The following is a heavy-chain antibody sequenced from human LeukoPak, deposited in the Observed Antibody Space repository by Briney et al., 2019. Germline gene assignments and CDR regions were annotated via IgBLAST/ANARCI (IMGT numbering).Heavy chain of an antibody. Sequence: PGRSLRLSCAASGFTFSSYSMNWVRQAPGKGLEWVSSIDLNGNHINYADSVKDRFTISRDNAKTSLFLQMNSLRVEDTAVYYCARDRGLGLPNWFTSWGQGTLVTVSS. V-gene: IGHV3-21*01. D-gene: IGHD2-15*01. J-gene: IGHJ5*01. CDR2: IDLNGNHI. CDR1: GFTFSSYS. CDR3: ARDRGLGLPNWFTS.